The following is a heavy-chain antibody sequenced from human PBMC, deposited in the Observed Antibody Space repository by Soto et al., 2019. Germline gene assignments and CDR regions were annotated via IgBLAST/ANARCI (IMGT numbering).Heavy chain of an antibody. CDR2: MNAGVGNT. CDR3: ARDTGYTFGSLNY. CDR1: GYTFTDYA. D-gene: IGHD5-18*01. V-gene: IGHV1-3*01. Sequence: HVELVQSGADVKKPGASVTISCKASGYTFTDYALHWVRQAPGQRLEWMGWMNAGVGNTLYSQKFQGRITITRDTSASTAYMELNSLKSEETAIYYCARDTGYTFGSLNYWGPGTLVTVSS. J-gene: IGHJ4*02.